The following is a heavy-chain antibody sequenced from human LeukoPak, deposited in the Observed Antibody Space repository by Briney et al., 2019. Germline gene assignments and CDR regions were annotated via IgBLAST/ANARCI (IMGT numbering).Heavy chain of an antibody. J-gene: IGHJ3*02. CDR2: SSGSGGST. Sequence: GGSLRLSCAASGFTFSSYAMSWVRQAPGKGLEWVSASSGSGGSTYYADSMKGRFTISRDNAKNSLYLQMNSLRAEDTALYYCAKEFWGYSSSTKGGAFDTWGQGTMVTVSS. CDR1: GFTFSSYA. V-gene: IGHV3-23*01. D-gene: IGHD6-13*01. CDR3: AKEFWGYSSSTKGGAFDT.